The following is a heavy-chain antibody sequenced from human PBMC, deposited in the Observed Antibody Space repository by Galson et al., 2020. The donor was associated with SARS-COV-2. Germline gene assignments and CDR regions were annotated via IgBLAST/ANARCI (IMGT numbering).Heavy chain of an antibody. CDR3: ARGGVTLVRGVIRGFAMDV. Sequence: ASETLSLTCTVSGGPISSYSCSWIRQPPGKGLEWIGYIYYSGSTNYNPSPKSRVTISVDTSKNQLSLKRSSVTAADTAVYYCARGGVTLVRGVIRGFAMDVGGQGTTVTISS. J-gene: IGHJ6*02. CDR2: IYYSGST. V-gene: IGHV4-59*08. D-gene: IGHD3-10*01. CDR1: GGPISSYS.